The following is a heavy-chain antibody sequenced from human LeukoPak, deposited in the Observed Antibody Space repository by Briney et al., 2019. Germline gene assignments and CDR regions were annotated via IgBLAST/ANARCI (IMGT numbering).Heavy chain of an antibody. V-gene: IGHV3-23*01. D-gene: IGHD2-21*02. CDR3: AQEVGTLVFDY. CDR1: GFTFSRYV. J-gene: IGHJ4*02. Sequence: GGSLRLSCAASGFTFSRYVMSWVRLVPGRRPDWVSTISSTGGEIFYADSVKGRCTISRDNSKNMLYLQMNSLRAEDTAVYYCAQEVGTLVFDYWGRGTLVTVSS. CDR2: ISSTGGEI.